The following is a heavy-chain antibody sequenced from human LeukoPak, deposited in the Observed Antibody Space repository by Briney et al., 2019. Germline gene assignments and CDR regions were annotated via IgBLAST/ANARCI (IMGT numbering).Heavy chain of an antibody. CDR3: VRTARLSDY. J-gene: IGHJ4*02. D-gene: IGHD6-6*01. Sequence: PGGSLRLSCAASGFTFSAHYMSWSRQAPGKGLEWVSYISNDGITINYADSVKGRFTVSRDNAKNSLYLQMNSLRVEDTAVYYCVRTARLSDYWGQGTLVTVSS. CDR2: ISNDGITI. V-gene: IGHV3-11*04. CDR1: GFTFSAHY.